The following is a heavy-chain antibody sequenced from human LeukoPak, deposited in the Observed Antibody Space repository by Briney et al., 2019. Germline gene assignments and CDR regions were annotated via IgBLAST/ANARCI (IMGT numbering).Heavy chain of an antibody. CDR1: GFPFSDFS. CDR3: ARDLYDSSGSAEIYDAFDI. V-gene: IGHV3-23*01. D-gene: IGHD3-22*01. Sequence: GGSLRLSCATSGFPFSDFSMSWVRQAPGKGLEWISTTNSGGTSTYYAESVKGRFTISRDNSKNTLYLQMSSLRVEDTAVYYCARDLYDSSGSAEIYDAFDIWGQGTMVTVSS. CDR2: TNSGGTST. J-gene: IGHJ3*02.